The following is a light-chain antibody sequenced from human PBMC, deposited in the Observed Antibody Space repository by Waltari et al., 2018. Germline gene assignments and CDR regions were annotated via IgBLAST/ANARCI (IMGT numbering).Light chain of an antibody. CDR3: ETWDDRLGGPV. CDR1: TSDIGSNS. V-gene: IGLV1-44*01. Sequence: QSVLTQAPSASGTPGQRGTISCSGSTSDIGSNSVNWYQQLPGTAPQLLIYVNNQRPSGVPDRFSGSKSGTSASLAISGLQSDDEADYYCETWDDRLGGPVFGGGTKLTVL. J-gene: IGLJ2*01. CDR2: VNN.